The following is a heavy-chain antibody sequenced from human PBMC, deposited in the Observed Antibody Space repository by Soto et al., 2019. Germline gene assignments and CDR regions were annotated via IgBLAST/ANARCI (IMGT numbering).Heavy chain of an antibody. CDR3: AKDLRYFAWSLPDV. V-gene: IGHV3-30*18. CDR2: ISYDGSNK. Sequence: GWSLRLSSEDSGFTFSSYGIHLVRQAPGKGLEWVALISYDGSNKYYADSVKGRFTISRDNSKKTLYLQMNSLRAEDTAVYYCAKDLRYFAWSLPDVLGEGTTVTVS. J-gene: IGHJ6*02. CDR1: GFTFSSYG. D-gene: IGHD3-9*01.